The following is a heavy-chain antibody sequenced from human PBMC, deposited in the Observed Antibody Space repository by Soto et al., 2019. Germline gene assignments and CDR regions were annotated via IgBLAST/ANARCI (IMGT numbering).Heavy chain of an antibody. V-gene: IGHV4-39*01. D-gene: IGHD3-9*01. CDR3: ARHTTTNPPKGPNYDILTGYYGGGIGY. Sequence: SETLSLTCTVSGGSISSSSYYWGWIRQPPGKGLEWIGSIYYSGSTYYNPSIKSRVTISVDTSKNQFSLKLSSVTAADSAVYYCARHTTTNPPKGPNYDILTGYYGGGIGYWGQGTLVTVSS. J-gene: IGHJ4*02. CDR1: GGSISSSSYY. CDR2: IYYSGST.